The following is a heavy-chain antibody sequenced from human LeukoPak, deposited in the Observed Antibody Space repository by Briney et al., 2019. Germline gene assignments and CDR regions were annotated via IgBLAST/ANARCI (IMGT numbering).Heavy chain of an antibody. CDR1: GFTFDDYG. D-gene: IGHD6-19*01. V-gene: IGHV3-23*01. J-gene: IGHJ4*02. CDR3: AKDLGYSSGWYEGYYFDY. CDR2: ISGSGGST. Sequence: PGGSLRLSCAASGFTFDDYGMSWVRQAPGKGLEWVSAISGSGGSTYYADSVKGRFTISRDNSKNTLYLQMNSLRAEDTAVYYCAKDLGYSSGWYEGYYFDYWGQGTLVTVSS.